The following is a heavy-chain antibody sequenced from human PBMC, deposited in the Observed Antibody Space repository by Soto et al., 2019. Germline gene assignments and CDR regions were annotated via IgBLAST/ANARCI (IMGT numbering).Heavy chain of an antibody. CDR3: VGSASGGRSWPRLYYGMDV. V-gene: IGHV3-23*01. Sequence: PGGSLRLSCAASGFTFSSYAMSWVRQAPGKGLEWVSAISGSGCSTYYADSVKGRFTISRDNSKNTLYLQMNSQRAEDTAVYYCVGSASGGRSWPRLYYGMDVWDEGTTVSVS. CDR2: ISGSGCST. J-gene: IGHJ6*02. D-gene: IGHD6-13*01. CDR1: GFTFSSYA.